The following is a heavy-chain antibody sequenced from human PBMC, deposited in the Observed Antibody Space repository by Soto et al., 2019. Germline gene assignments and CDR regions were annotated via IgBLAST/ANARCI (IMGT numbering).Heavy chain of an antibody. J-gene: IGHJ5*02. D-gene: IGHD3-22*01. CDR2: IIPIFGTA. CDR1: VGTFSSYA. CDR3: ASGNYYDSSGYHIPNWFDH. Sequence: ASVKVSCKASVGTFSSYAISWVRQAPGQGLEWMGGIIPIFGTANYAQKFQGRVKITADESTSTAYMELSSLRSEDTAVTYCASGNYYDSSGYHIPNWFDHWGQGTLVTVSS. V-gene: IGHV1-69*13.